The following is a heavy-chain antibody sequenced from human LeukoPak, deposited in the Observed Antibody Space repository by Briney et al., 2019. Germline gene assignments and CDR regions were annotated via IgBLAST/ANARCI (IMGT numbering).Heavy chain of an antibody. Sequence: GESLKISCKGSGYSFTTYWIGWVRQMPGKGLGWMGIIYPGYSDTRYSPSFQGPVTISVDKSISTAFLQWSRLKASDTAMYYCASRISAPGLIDYWGQGTLVTVSS. D-gene: IGHD6-13*01. CDR3: ASRISAPGLIDY. J-gene: IGHJ4*02. CDR1: GYSFTTYW. V-gene: IGHV5-51*01. CDR2: IYPGYSDT.